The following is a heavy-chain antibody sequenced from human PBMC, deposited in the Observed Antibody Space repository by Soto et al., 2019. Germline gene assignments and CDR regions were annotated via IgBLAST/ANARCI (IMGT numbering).Heavy chain of an antibody. V-gene: IGHV1-2*04. CDR1: GYTFTTYY. CDR3: ARSVTPHLAADF. J-gene: IGHJ4*02. D-gene: IGHD4-17*01. CDR2: INPNTGAT. Sequence: QVQLVQSGAEVKKPGASVKVSCKASGYTFTTYYINWVRQAPGQGLEWMGWINPNTGATNYAQKFQGWVTLTRDTSVTTAYMEVSRLTSGDTAVYFCARSVTPHLAADFWGQGTLVTVSS.